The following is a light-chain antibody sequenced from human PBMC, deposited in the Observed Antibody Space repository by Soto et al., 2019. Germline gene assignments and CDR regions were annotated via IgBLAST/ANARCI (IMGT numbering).Light chain of an antibody. CDR2: GVS. Sequence: DLQLTQSPSSLSASVGDRVTIICRASESISTYLNWYQQKPGKAPKVLISGVSTLQSGVPSRFSGSGSGTDFTLTIRNLQPEDIATYYCQQSYSTLLTFGGGTKVEIK. J-gene: IGKJ4*01. CDR1: ESISTY. CDR3: QQSYSTLLT. V-gene: IGKV1-39*01.